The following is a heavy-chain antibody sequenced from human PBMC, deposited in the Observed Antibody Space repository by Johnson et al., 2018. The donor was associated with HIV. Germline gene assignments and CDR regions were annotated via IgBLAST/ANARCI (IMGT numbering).Heavy chain of an antibody. V-gene: IGHV3-30-3*01. CDR3: ARTSSRAFDI. CDR2: ISYDGSNK. Sequence: QVQLVESGGGVVQPGRSLRLSCAASGFTFSSYAMHWVRQAPGKGLEWVAVISYDGSNKSYADSVKGRFTISRDNSKNTLYLQMNSLRAEDTAVYYCARTSSRAFDIWGQGTMVTVSS. CDR1: GFTFSSYA. D-gene: IGHD2-2*01. J-gene: IGHJ3*02.